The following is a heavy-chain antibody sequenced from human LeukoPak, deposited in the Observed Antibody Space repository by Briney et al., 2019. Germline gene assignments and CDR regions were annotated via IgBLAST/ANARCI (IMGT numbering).Heavy chain of an antibody. D-gene: IGHD3-3*01. CDR3: AKEPYYDFWSGGYFDY. CDR1: GFTFSSYA. CDR2: ISGSGGST. J-gene: IGHJ4*02. V-gene: IGHV3-23*01. Sequence: EGSLRLSCAASGFTFSSYATSWVRQAPGKGLEWVSAISGSGGSTYYADSVKGRFTISRDNSKNTLYLQMNSLRAEDTAVYYCAKEPYYDFWSGGYFDYWGQGTLVTVSS.